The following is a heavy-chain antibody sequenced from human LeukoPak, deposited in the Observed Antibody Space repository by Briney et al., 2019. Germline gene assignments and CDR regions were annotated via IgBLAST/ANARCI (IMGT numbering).Heavy chain of an antibody. V-gene: IGHV4-59*01. J-gene: IGHJ4*02. CDR2: IYYSGST. D-gene: IGHD2-8*01. CDR1: GVSISSYY. Sequence: SETLSLTCTVSGVSISSYYWSWIRQPPGKGLEWIGYIYYSGSTNYNPSLKSRVTISVDTSKNQFSLKLSSVTAADTAVYYCARAQRIVYLYYFDYWGQGTLVTVSS. CDR3: ARAQRIVYLYYFDY.